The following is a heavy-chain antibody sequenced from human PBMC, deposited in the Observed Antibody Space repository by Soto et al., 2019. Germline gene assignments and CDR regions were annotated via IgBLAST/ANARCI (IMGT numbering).Heavy chain of an antibody. D-gene: IGHD2-15*01. CDR3: ARDSGDCSGGSCYYYGMDV. J-gene: IGHJ6*02. Sequence: QVQLVQSGAEVKKPGSSVKVSCKASGGTFSSYAISWVRQAPGQGLEWMGGIIPIFGTANYAQKFQGRVAITADKSTSTAYMALSSLRSEDTAVYYCARDSGDCSGGSCYYYGMDVWGQGTTVTVSS. CDR1: GGTFSSYA. CDR2: IIPIFGTA. V-gene: IGHV1-69*06.